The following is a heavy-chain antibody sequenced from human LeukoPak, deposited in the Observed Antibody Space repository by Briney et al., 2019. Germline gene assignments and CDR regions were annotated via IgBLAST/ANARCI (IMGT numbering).Heavy chain of an antibody. J-gene: IGHJ6*02. CDR3: ASGGRPYYYYGMDV. V-gene: IGHV1-18*01. CDR2: ISAYNGNT. D-gene: IGHD2-15*01. Sequence: GASVKVSCKASGYTFTSYGISWVRQAPGQGLEGIGWISAYNGNTNYAQKLQGRVTMTTDTSTSTAYMELRSLRSDDTAVYYCASGGRPYYYYGMDVWGQGTTVTVSS. CDR1: GYTFTSYG.